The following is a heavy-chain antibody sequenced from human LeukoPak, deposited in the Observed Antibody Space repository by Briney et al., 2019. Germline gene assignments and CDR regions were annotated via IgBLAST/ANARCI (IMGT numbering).Heavy chain of an antibody. V-gene: IGHV3-30-3*01. J-gene: IGHJ4*02. D-gene: IGHD3-10*01. Sequence: GGSLRLSCAASGFTFSSYAMSWVRQAPGKGLEWVAVISYDGSNKYYADSVKGRFTISRDNSKNTLYLQMNSLRAEDTAVYYCARDLSGRYGWGYWGQGTLVTVSS. CDR2: ISYDGSNK. CDR3: ARDLSGRYGWGY. CDR1: GFTFSSYA.